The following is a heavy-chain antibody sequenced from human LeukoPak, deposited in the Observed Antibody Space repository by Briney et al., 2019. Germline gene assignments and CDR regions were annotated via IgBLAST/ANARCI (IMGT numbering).Heavy chain of an antibody. J-gene: IGHJ4*02. D-gene: IGHD3-22*01. V-gene: IGHV3-23*01. CDR3: AKDGVVADLYYFDY. Sequence: GGSLRLSCAASGFTFNNYAMNWVRQAPGKGLEWASVISGSGGNTYYADSVKGRFTISRDNSKNTLYLQMNSLRAEDTAVYYCAKDGVVADLYYFDYWGQGTLVTVSS. CDR2: ISGSGGNT. CDR1: GFTFNNYA.